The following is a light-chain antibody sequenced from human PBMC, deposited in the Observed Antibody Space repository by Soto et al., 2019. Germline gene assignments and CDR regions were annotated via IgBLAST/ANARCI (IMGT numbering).Light chain of an antibody. J-gene: IGKJ4*01. CDR3: QQYYSPPLT. Sequence: DIVMTQSPDSLAVSLGERATINCKSSQTVADRSNKKNLLAWYQQKPGQPPKLLIYWASTRESGVPDRFSGSGSGTDFTLTISSLQAEDVAVYYCQQYYSPPLTFGGGTKVEIK. CDR1: QTVADRSNKKNL. CDR2: WAS. V-gene: IGKV4-1*01.